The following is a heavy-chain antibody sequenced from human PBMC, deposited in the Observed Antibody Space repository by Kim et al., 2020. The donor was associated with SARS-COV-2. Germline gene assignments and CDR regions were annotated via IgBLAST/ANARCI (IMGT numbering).Heavy chain of an antibody. Sequence: SETLSLTCTVSGGSISSSSYYWGWIRQPPGKGLEWIGSIYYSGSTYYNPSLKSRVTISVDTSKNQFSLKLSSVTAADTAVYYCARLIILTIPTSDFDYWGQGTLVTVSS. CDR2: IYYSGST. CDR3: ARLIILTIPTSDFDY. J-gene: IGHJ4*02. V-gene: IGHV4-39*01. CDR1: GGSISSSSYY. D-gene: IGHD3-3*01.